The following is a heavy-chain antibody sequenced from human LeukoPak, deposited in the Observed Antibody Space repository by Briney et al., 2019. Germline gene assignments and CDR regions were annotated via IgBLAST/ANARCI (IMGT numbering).Heavy chain of an antibody. CDR1: GASTSSRY. D-gene: IGHD6-19*01. V-gene: IGHV4-59*08. CDR2: IYNGRNT. J-gene: IGHJ4*02. Sequence: SETLSLTCSASGASTSSRYWSWIRQSPGRTLEWIGHIYNGRNTKHNPSLTSRVTISVDTSKNQFSLRMTSVTAADTAIYYCAQTTGWPGFDFWGPGALVTVSS. CDR3: AQTTGWPGFDF.